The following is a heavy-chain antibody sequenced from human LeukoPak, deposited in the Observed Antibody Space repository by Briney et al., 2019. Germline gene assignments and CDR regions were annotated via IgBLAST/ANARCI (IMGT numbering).Heavy chain of an antibody. J-gene: IGHJ6*02. V-gene: IGHV1-69*04. CDR3: ARPLGIPYYYYGMDV. CDR2: IIPILGIA. CDR1: GGTFSSYA. D-gene: IGHD1-14*01. Sequence: ASVQVSCKASGGTFSSYAISWVRQAPGQGLEWMGRIIPILGIANYAQKFQGRVTITADKSTSTAYMELSSLRSEDTAVYYCARPLGIPYYYYGMDVWGQGTTVTVSS.